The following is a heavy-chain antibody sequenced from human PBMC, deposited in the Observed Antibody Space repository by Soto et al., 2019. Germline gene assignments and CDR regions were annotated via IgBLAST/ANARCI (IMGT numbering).Heavy chain of an antibody. V-gene: IGHV6-1*01. D-gene: IGHD3-10*01. J-gene: IGHJ6*03. Sequence: PSQTLSLTCAISGDSVSSNSAAWNWIRQSPSRGLEWLGRTYYRSKWYNDYAVPVKSRITINPDTSKNQFSLQLNSVTPEDTAVYYCARGGEGSGSGNYYYYYYYMDVWGKGTTVTVSS. CDR3: ARGGEGSGSGNYYYYYYYMDV. CDR2: TYYRSKWYN. CDR1: GDSVSSNSAA.